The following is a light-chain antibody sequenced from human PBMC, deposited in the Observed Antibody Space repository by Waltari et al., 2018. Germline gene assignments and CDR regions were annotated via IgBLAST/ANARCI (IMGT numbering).Light chain of an antibody. J-gene: IGKJ2*01. Sequence: DIQMTQSPSTLSASVGDRVTITCRARQSIDTWLAWHQQKPGQAPKRLLYKTSTLESGVPSRFSGSGSGTEFTLTISSLQPDDFATYYCQQYSGYSTFGQGTKLEIK. CDR2: KTS. CDR3: QQYSGYST. CDR1: QSIDTW. V-gene: IGKV1-5*03.